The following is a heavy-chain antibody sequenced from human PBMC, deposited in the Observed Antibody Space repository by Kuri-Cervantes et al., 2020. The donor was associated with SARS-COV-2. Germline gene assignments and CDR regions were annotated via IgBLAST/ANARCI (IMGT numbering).Heavy chain of an antibody. D-gene: IGHD3-10*01. CDR3: ARARVRGLITAYYYYGMDV. CDR2: ISYSGNT. V-gene: IGHV4-59*01. Sequence: SETLSLTCTVSGGSISSYYWSWIRQPPGKGLEWIGYISYSGNTNYNPSLKSRVTISVDTSKNQFSLRLSPVTAADTAVYYCARARVRGLITAYYYYGMDVWGQGTTVTVSS. J-gene: IGHJ6*02. CDR1: GGSISSYY.